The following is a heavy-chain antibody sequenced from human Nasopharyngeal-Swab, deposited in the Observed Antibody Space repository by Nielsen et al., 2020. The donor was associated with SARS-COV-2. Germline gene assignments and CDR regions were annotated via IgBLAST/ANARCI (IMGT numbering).Heavy chain of an antibody. D-gene: IGHD1-26*01. J-gene: IGHJ4*02. V-gene: IGHV3-21*01. CDR3: ARYKWELPDYFDY. CDR1: GFTFSSYS. Sequence: GESLKISCAASGFTFSSYSMNWVRQAPGKGLEWVSSISSSSSYIYYADSVKGRFTISRDNAKNSLYLQMNSLRAEDTAVYYCARYKWELPDYFDYWGQGTLVTVSS. CDR2: ISSSSSYI.